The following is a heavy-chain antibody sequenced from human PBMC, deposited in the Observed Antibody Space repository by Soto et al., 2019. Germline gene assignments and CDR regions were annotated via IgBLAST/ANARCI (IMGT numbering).Heavy chain of an antibody. D-gene: IGHD3-10*02. V-gene: IGHV5-51*01. CDR3: ARHLSVRGVQREGPLAC. Sequence: EVQLVQSGAEVKKPGESLKISCQGSGYSFTDSWIAWVRQMPGRGLEWMGVINPGDSDTRYNPSFQGQVSFSVDMSISTAYQKWSSLKASDTAVYYFARHLSVRGVQREGPLACWGQGTLVTVSS. CDR1: GYSFTDSW. CDR2: INPGDSDT. J-gene: IGHJ4*02.